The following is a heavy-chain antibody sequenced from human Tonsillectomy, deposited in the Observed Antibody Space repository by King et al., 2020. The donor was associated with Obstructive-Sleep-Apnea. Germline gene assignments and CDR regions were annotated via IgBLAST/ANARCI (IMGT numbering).Heavy chain of an antibody. CDR3: ARGNAMVTSMDV. V-gene: IGHV3-13*04. Sequence: VQLVESGGGLVQPGGSLRLSCAASGFTFSSYDMHWVPQATGKGLEWVSAIGTAGDTYYPGSVKGRFTISRENAKNSLYLQMNSLRAGDTAVYYCARGNAMVTSMDVWGQGTTVTVSS. CDR2: IGTAGDT. CDR1: GFTFSSYD. D-gene: IGHD5-18*01. J-gene: IGHJ6*02.